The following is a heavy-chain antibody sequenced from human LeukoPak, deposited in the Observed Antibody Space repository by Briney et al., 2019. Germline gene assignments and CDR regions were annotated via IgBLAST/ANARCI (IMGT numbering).Heavy chain of an antibody. V-gene: IGHV1-18*01. Sequence: GASVKVSCKASGYTFTNYGISWVRQAPGQGLEWMGWISGYNGNTNYAQKLQGRVTMTTDTSTSTAYMELRSLRSDDTAVYYCARASSYYYGSGSYYARPYYYGMDVWGQGTTVTVSS. D-gene: IGHD3-10*01. CDR1: GYTFTNYG. CDR2: ISGYNGNT. CDR3: ARASSYYYGSGSYYARPYYYGMDV. J-gene: IGHJ6*02.